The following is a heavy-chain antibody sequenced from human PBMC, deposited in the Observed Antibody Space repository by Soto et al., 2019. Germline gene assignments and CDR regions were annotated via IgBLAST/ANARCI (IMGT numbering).Heavy chain of an antibody. V-gene: IGHV1-69*12. D-gene: IGHD6-13*01. J-gene: IGHJ4*02. CDR3: ARFAVSGQQPVGPDY. CDR1: VGTFSSYA. CDR2: IIPICGTA. Sequence: QVQLVQSGAEVKKPGSSVKVSCKASVGTFSSYAISWVRQAPGQGLEWMGGIIPICGTANYAQKFQRRVTITGDESTGTAYMELSSLRSEDTAVYYCARFAVSGQQPVGPDYWGQGPLVTAAS.